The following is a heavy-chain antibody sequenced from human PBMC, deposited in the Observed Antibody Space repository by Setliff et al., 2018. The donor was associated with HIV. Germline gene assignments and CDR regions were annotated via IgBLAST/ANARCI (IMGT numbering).Heavy chain of an antibody. CDR2: FLAVLRKP. Sequence: SVKVSCKASGDTFKGYAFTWVRQAPGQGLEWMGDFLAVLRKPTHAERFQDRLTITTDESTSTAYMELRDLRPEDTAVYFCASPRSAGTYQGAFYYFLHVWGKGTTVTVSS. CDR3: ASPRSAGTYQGAFYYFLHV. CDR1: GDTFKGYA. D-gene: IGHD1-26*01. V-gene: IGHV1-69*05. J-gene: IGHJ6*03.